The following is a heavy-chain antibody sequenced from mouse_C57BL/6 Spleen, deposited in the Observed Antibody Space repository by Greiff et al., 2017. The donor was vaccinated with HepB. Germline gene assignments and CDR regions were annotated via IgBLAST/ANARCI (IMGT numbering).Heavy chain of an antibody. D-gene: IGHD1-3*01. J-gene: IGHJ1*03. CDR3: ARGLYKGYFDV. CDR1: GYTFTSYW. V-gene: IGHV1-61*01. CDR2: IYPSDSET. Sequence: QVQLQQPGAELVRPGSSVKLSCKASGYTFTSYWMDWVKQRPGQGLEWIGNIYPSDSETHYNQKFKDKATLTVDKSSSTAYMQLSSLTSEDSAVYYCARGLYKGYFDVWGTGTTVTVSS.